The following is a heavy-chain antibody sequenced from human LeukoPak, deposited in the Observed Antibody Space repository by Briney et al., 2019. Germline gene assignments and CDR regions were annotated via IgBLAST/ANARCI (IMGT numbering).Heavy chain of an antibody. CDR2: IWYDGSNK. CDR1: GLTFSSYG. J-gene: IGHJ4*02. V-gene: IGHV3-33*01. D-gene: IGHD6-19*01. CDR3: ARDGSSGWYWVDY. Sequence: GRSLRLSCAASGLTFSSYGMHWVRQARGKGLEWVAVIWYDGSNKYYADSVKGRFTISRDNSKNTLYLQMNSLRAEDTAVYYCARDGSSGWYWVDYWGQGTLVTVSS.